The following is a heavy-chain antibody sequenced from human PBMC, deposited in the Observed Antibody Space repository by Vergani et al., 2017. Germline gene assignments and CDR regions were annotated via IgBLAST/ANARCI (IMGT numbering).Heavy chain of an antibody. D-gene: IGHD5-24*01. V-gene: IGHV3-11*01. CDR3: VRERAGDLDY. Sequence: QVQLVESGGGVVQPGGSLRLSCVVSGFHFSDYYMSWVRQAPGRGLEWISYMNSAGTITHYADSVKGRFTISRDNARDSLYLQMENLRVEDTATYYCVRERAGDLDYWGQGTLVTVSS. J-gene: IGHJ4*02. CDR2: MNSAGTIT. CDR1: GFHFSDYY.